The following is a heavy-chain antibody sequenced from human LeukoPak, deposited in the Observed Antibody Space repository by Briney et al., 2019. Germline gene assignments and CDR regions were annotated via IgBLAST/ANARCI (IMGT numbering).Heavy chain of an antibody. Sequence: ASVKVSCKASGYTFSGYHMHWVRQAPGQGLEWMGIINPSGGSTSYAQKFQGRVTMTRDTSTSTVYMELSSLRSEDTAVYYCARDGGTRGSTSWWGQGTLVTVSS. CDR2: INPSGGST. J-gene: IGHJ4*02. CDR1: GYTFSGYH. V-gene: IGHV1-46*01. CDR3: ARDGGTRGSTSW. D-gene: IGHD2-2*01.